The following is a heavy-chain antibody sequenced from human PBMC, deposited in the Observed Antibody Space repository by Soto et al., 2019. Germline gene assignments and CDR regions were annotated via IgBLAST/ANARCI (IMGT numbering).Heavy chain of an antibody. J-gene: IGHJ4*02. CDR1: GFTFSSYS. V-gene: IGHV3-48*01. CDR3: AKARCSTANCYVPAY. CDR2: ISSSSSTI. D-gene: IGHD2-2*01. Sequence: GGSLRLSCAASGFTFSSYSMNWVRQAPGKGLEWVSYISSSSSTIYYADSVKGRFTISRDNTRNTLYLQMNSLRGEDTAMYYCAKARCSTANCYVPAYWGQGTRVTVSS.